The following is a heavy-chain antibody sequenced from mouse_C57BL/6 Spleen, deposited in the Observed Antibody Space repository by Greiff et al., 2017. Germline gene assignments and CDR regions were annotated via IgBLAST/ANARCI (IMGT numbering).Heavy chain of an antibody. Sequence: DVQLQESGPGLVKPSQSLSLTCSVTGYSITSGYYWNWIRQFPGNKLEWMGYISYDGSNNYNPSLKNRISITRDTSKNQFFLKLNSVTTEDTATYYCAVYYDYNYAMDYWGQGTSVTVSS. D-gene: IGHD2-4*01. J-gene: IGHJ4*01. CDR1: GYSITSGYY. CDR3: AVYYDYNYAMDY. V-gene: IGHV3-6*01. CDR2: ISYDGSN.